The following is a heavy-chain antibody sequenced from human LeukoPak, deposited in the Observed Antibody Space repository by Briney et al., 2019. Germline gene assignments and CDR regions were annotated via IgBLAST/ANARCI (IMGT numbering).Heavy chain of an antibody. Sequence: GRSLRLSCAASGFTFNSYGMHWVRQAPGKGLEWVAFIRYDGSNKYYADSVKVRFTISRDNSKNTLYLQMNSLRAEDTAVYSSGKVGREFMGAFDIWGQGTMVTVSS. J-gene: IGHJ3*02. CDR1: GFTFNSYG. D-gene: IGHD3-10*01. CDR3: GKVGREFMGAFDI. V-gene: IGHV3-30*02. CDR2: IRYDGSNK.